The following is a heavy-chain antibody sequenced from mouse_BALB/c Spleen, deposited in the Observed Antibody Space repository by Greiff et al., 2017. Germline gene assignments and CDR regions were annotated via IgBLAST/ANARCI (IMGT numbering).Heavy chain of an antibody. D-gene: IGHD2-4*01. J-gene: IGHJ3*01. CDR1: GFTFSSYA. CDR2: ISSGGST. V-gene: IGHV5-6-5*01. CDR3: ARGRSYYDYDGFAY. Sequence: EVKLMESGGGLVKPGGSLKLSCAASGFTFSSYAMSWVRQTPEKRLEWVASISSGGSTYYPDSVKGRFTISRDNARNILYLQMSSLRSEDTAMYYCARGRSYYDYDGFAYWGQGTLVTVSA.